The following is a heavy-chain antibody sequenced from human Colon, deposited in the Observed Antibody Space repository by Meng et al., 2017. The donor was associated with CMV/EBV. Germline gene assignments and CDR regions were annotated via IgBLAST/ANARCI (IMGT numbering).Heavy chain of an antibody. CDR1: GYTFTSYY. CDR2: INPSGGST. Sequence: ASVKVSCKASGYTFTSYYMHWVRQAPGQGLEWMGIINPSGGSTSYAQKFQGRATMTRDTSTSTVYMELSSLRSEDTAVYYCARALIVGASAGGNDYWGQGTLVTVSS. D-gene: IGHD1-26*01. J-gene: IGHJ4*02. CDR3: ARALIVGASAGGNDY. V-gene: IGHV1-46*01.